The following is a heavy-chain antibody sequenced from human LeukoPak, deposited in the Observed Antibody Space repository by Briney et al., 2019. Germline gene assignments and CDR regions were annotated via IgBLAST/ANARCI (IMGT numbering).Heavy chain of an antibody. CDR1: GFTFSSYG. J-gene: IGHJ3*01. CDR3: ARRDCSGGSCYPSGVGSDAFDF. CDR2: IWYDGSNK. Sequence: GGSLRLSCAASGFTFSSYGMHWVRQAPGKGLEWVAVIWYDGSNKFYADSVKGRFTISRDNSKNTMYLQMSSLRAEDTALYYCARRDCSGGSCYPSGVGSDAFDFWGQGTMVTVSS. V-gene: IGHV3-33*01. D-gene: IGHD2-15*01.